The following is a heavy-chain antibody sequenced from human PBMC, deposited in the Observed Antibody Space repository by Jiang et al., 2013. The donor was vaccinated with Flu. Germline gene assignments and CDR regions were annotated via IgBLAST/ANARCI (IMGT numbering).Heavy chain of an antibody. J-gene: IGHJ5*02. V-gene: IGHV4-39*01. CDR2: IYYSGST. Sequence: LTCTVSGGSISSSSYYWGWIRQPPGKGLEWIGSIYYSGSTYYNPSLKSRVTISVDTSKNQFSLKLSSVTAADTAVYYCARHEEPRTYYDFWSGYYRGWFDPWGQGTLVTVSS. CDR1: GGSISSSSYY. D-gene: IGHD3-3*01. CDR3: ARHEEPRTYYDFWSGYYRGWFDP.